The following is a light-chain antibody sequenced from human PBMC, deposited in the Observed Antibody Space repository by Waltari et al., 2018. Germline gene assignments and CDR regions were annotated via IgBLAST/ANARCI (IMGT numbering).Light chain of an antibody. J-gene: IGKJ2*01. CDR3: MQYTHWPHT. V-gene: IGKV2-30*02. CDR1: RGLVLGDGNTY. CDR2: SVS. Sequence: VMKQPPLFLVVTRGKPASNSCKCRRGLVLGDGNTYLNWYQQKHGQPPRRLIYSVSNRDFGVPDRFSGSGSGTDFTLRISKVEADDVGFYYCMQYTHWPHTFGQGTRLEI.